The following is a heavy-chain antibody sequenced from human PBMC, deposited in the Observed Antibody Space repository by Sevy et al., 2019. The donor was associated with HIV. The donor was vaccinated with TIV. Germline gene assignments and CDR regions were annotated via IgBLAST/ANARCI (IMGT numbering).Heavy chain of an antibody. J-gene: IGHJ6*02. Sequence: SETLSLTCTVSGGSISSYYWSWIRQPPGKGLEAIGYMYYNGRTYYNPSLSSRVIISVDKSQNQVSLQLSSVTAADTGVYYCARADGNTDWGMDVWGQRITVTVSS. V-gene: IGHV4-59*12. CDR1: GGSISSYY. D-gene: IGHD7-27*01. CDR3: ARADGNTDWGMDV. CDR2: MYYNGRT.